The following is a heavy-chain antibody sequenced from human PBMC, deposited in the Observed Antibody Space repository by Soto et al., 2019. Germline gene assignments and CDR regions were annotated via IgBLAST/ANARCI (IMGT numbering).Heavy chain of an antibody. CDR3: ARGDSSGHVRVSWSCDY. V-gene: IGHV1-69*01. Sequence: QVQLVQSGAEVKKPGSSVKVSCKASGGTFSSYAISWVRQAPGQGLEWMGGIIPIFGTANYAQKFQGRVTITADESTSTAYMELRSLRSEDTAVYYCARGDSSGHVRVSWSCDYGGQGTLVTVSS. CDR1: GGTFSSYA. J-gene: IGHJ4*02. D-gene: IGHD3-22*01. CDR2: IIPIFGTA.